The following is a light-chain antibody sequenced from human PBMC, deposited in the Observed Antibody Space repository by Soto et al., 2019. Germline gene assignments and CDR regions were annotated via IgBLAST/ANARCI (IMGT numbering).Light chain of an antibody. J-gene: IGKJ2*01. CDR3: QSYNDWPFT. V-gene: IGKV3-15*01. CDR1: ESLSTY. Sequence: EIVMTQSPATLSVSPGERVTLSCRASESLSTYLAWYQQKPGQAPRLLIYGASTKATGIPARFSGSGSATDFPLTISGLQSEDFAVYYCQSYNDWPFTFGQGTKLEI. CDR2: GAS.